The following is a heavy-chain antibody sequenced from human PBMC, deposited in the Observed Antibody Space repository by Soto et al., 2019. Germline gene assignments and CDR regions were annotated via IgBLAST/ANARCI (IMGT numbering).Heavy chain of an antibody. J-gene: IGHJ6*02. V-gene: IGHV1-69*01. CDR2: IIPIFGTA. CDR1: GGTFSSYA. Sequence: QVQLVQSGAEVKKPGSSVKVSCKASGGTFSSYAISWVRQAPGQGLEWMGGIIPIFGTANYAQKFQGRVTITADESTSTAYMELSSLRCEDTAVYYCARGSRGGEHQLFPHYYYYGMDVWGQGTTVTVSS. CDR3: ARGSRGGEHQLFPHYYYYGMDV. D-gene: IGHD6-13*01.